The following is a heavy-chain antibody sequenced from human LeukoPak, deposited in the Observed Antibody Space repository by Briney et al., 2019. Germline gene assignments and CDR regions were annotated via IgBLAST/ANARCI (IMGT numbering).Heavy chain of an antibody. CDR1: GFTFSRYS. D-gene: IGHD3-16*01. Sequence: TGGSLRLSCAASGFTFSRYSMNWVRQAPGKGLGWVSYISSSSSTIYYADSVKGRFTISRDNAKNSLYLQMNSLRAEATAVYYCARGLTAYYYDYWGQGTLVTVS. CDR2: ISSSSSTI. CDR3: ARGLTAYYYDY. V-gene: IGHV3-48*01. J-gene: IGHJ4*02.